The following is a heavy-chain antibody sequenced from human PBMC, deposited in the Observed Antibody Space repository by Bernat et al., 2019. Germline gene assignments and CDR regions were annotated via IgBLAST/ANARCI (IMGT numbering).Heavy chain of an antibody. CDR1: GFTFSNYA. J-gene: IGHJ4*02. CDR2: ISGSDGST. D-gene: IGHD6-19*01. V-gene: IGHV3-23*01. CDR3: ASSIAVAGTGYFDY. Sequence: EVQLLESGGGLVQPGGSLRLSCAASGFTFSNYAMSWVRQAPGKGLEWVSGISGSDGSTYYADSVKGRFTISRDNSKNTLYLQMNSLRAEDTAVYYCASSIAVAGTGYFDYWGQGTLVTVSS.